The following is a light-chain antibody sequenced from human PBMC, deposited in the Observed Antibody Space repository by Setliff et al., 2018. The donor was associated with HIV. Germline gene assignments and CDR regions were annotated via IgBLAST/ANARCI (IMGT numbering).Light chain of an antibody. CDR1: SSDVDAYDY. V-gene: IGLV2-11*01. J-gene: IGLJ1*01. CDR3: CSYAGSYTHV. Sequence: SALTQPRSMSGSPGQSVTISCTGTSSDVDAYDYVSWYQHHPGKAPKLLIYDVSERPSGAPDRFSGSKSGNTASLTISGLQAEDEADYYCCSYAGSYTHVFGTGTKVTVL. CDR2: DVS.